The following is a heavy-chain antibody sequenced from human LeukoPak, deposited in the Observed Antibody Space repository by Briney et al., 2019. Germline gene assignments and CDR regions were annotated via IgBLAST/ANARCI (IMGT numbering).Heavy chain of an antibody. CDR2: IYWDDDE. V-gene: IGHV2-5*02. D-gene: IGHD1-26*01. CDR1: GFSLSTTGVG. CDR3: AHSAVGPDYYFYYMDV. J-gene: IGHJ6*03. Sequence: SGPTLVKPTQTLTLTCTFSGFSLSTTGVGVGWIRQPPGKALEWLALIYWDDDERYSPSLKSRLTITKDTSKNHVVLTMSNMDPVDTATYYCAHSAVGPDYYFYYMDVWGKGTTVTVSS.